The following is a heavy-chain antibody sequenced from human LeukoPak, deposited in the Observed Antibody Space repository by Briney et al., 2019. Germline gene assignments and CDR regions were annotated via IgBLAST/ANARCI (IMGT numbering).Heavy chain of an antibody. CDR2: ISYGGSNK. Sequence: PGRSLRLSCAASGFTFSSYAMHWVRQAPGKGLEWVAVISYGGSNKYYADSVKGRFTISRDNSKNTLYLQMNSLRAEDTAVYYCARGRIAAAGTKGFHYWGQGTLVTVSS. CDR1: GFTFSSYA. CDR3: ARGRIAAAGTKGFHY. V-gene: IGHV3-30-3*01. D-gene: IGHD6-13*01. J-gene: IGHJ4*02.